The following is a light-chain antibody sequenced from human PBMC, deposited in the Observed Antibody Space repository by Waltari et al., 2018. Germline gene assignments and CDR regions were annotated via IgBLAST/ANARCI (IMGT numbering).Light chain of an antibody. CDR1: NIGTYS. CDR3: HVWHPHVDPGV. J-gene: IGLJ1*01. Sequence: SYVVTQPPSVSVAPGETATITCGGDNIGTYSVHWYQQKAGQAPVLVILYDRDRRAGIPDRFSGSNSGNTATLTISRVEAGDEARYYCHVWHPHVDPGVFGTGTEVTVL. CDR2: YDR. V-gene: IGLV3-21*04.